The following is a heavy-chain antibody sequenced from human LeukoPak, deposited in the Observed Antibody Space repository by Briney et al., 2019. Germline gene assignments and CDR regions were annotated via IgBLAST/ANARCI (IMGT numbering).Heavy chain of an antibody. J-gene: IGHJ6*03. CDR3: ARGDYVWGSYRRGHYYMDV. Sequence: SETLSLTCTVSGGSISSSSYYWGWIRQPPGKGLEWIGNIYYSGSTYYNPSLKSRVTISVDTSKNQFSLKLSSVTAADTAVYYCARGDYVWGSYRRGHYYMDVWGKGTTVTVSS. V-gene: IGHV4-39*01. CDR2: IYYSGST. CDR1: GGSISSSSYY. D-gene: IGHD3-16*02.